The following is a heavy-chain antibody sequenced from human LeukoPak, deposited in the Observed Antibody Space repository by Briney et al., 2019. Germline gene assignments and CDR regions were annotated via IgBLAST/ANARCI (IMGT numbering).Heavy chain of an antibody. CDR2: ISSSGSTI. J-gene: IGHJ4*02. V-gene: IGHV3-48*03. CDR3: AKETPAWPDY. D-gene: IGHD5-12*01. Sequence: GGSLRLSCAASGFTFSSYEMNWVRQAPGKGLEWVSYISSSGSTIYYADSVKGRFTISRDNSKNTLYLQMNSLRAEDTAVYYCAKETPAWPDYWGQGTLVTVSS. CDR1: GFTFSSYE.